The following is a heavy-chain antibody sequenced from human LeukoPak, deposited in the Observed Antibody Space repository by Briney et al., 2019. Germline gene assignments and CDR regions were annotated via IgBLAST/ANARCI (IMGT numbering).Heavy chain of an antibody. CDR3: AKGEGITGTATPDY. D-gene: IGHD1-20*01. Sequence: PGGSLRLSCAASGFTFSNYGMHWVRQAPGKGLEWVSVISYDGSNKYYADSVKGRFTISRDNSKNTLFLQMNSLRAEDTAVYYCAKGEGITGTATPDYWGQGTLLTVSS. CDR1: GFTFSNYG. V-gene: IGHV3-30*18. J-gene: IGHJ4*02. CDR2: ISYDGSNK.